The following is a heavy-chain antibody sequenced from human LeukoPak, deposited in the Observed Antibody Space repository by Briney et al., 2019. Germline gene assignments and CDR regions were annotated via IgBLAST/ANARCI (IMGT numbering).Heavy chain of an antibody. Sequence: GRSLRLSCAASGFTFDDYAMHWVRQAPGKGLEWVSGISWNSGSIGYADSVKGRFTISRDNAKNSLYLQMNSLRAEDTALYYCAKAILGSYSAHLDYWGQGTLVTVSS. V-gene: IGHV3-9*01. CDR1: GFTFDDYA. CDR2: ISWNSGSI. CDR3: AKAILGSYSAHLDY. J-gene: IGHJ4*02. D-gene: IGHD1-26*01.